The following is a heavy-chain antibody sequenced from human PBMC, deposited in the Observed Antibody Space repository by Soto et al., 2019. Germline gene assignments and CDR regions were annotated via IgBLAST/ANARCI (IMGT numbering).Heavy chain of an antibody. CDR3: ARSFGWYAIDH. D-gene: IGHD6-19*01. J-gene: IGHJ4*02. CDR2: IHHSGST. CDR1: SASIITEQR. Sequence: QMQLQESGPGLVKPSETLSLTCAVSSASIITEQRWTWVRQPPGKGLEWIGEIHHSGSTNNNPSLRSRVTMSVEKSKNPFSLNLNSVTAADTALYYCARSFGWYAIDHWGQGTLVIVSS. V-gene: IGHV4-4*02.